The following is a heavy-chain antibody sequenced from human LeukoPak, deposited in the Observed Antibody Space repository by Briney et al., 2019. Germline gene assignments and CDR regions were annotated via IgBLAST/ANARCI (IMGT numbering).Heavy chain of an antibody. CDR2: ISGSGGSI. CDR3: ARDFFPIVDSTWYEIGY. CDR1: GFTFNTYA. D-gene: IGHD2-21*01. J-gene: IGHJ4*02. Sequence: SGGSLRLSCAASGFTFNTYAMTWVRQAPGKGLEWVSAISGSGGSIYYADSVKGRFTISRDNSRNTLYLQMDSLRSEDTAVYYCARDFFPIVDSTWYEIGYWGQGTLVTVSS. V-gene: IGHV3-23*01.